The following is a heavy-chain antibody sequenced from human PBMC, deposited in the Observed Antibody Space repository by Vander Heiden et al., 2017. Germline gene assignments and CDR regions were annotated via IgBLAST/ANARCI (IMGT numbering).Heavy chain of an antibody. J-gene: IGHJ6*02. Sequence: EVQLVESGGGVVKTGGSLRVSCAASGLTLSYAWLRWVRQAPGKGLEWVGRIKDKTNGESVDYAAPVKGRFTISRDDSKNTLYLQMNSLKTDDTAVYYCATEGIIYQRWWYYGMDVWGQGTTVTVSS. CDR3: ATEGIIYQRWWYYGMDV. CDR2: IKDKTNGESV. CDR1: GLTLSYAW. D-gene: IGHD2-15*01. V-gene: IGHV3-15*01.